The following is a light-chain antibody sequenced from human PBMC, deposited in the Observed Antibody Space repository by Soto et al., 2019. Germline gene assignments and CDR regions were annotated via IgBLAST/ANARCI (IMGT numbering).Light chain of an antibody. Sequence: IVMTQSPATLSVSAGERVTLSCRASQRVSSNLAWYQQQPGQAPRRLVYGASNRATGIPARFSSSGSGSEVTLTINSLQSEDFAMYYCQHYNNWPLTFGGGTKVEIK. V-gene: IGKV3-15*01. CDR1: QRVSSN. CDR2: GAS. CDR3: QHYNNWPLT. J-gene: IGKJ4*01.